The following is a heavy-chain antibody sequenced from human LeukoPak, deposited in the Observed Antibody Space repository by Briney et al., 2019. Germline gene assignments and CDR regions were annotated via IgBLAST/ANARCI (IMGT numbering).Heavy chain of an antibody. Sequence: GGSLRLSCAASGFTFSSYAMSWVRQAPGKGLEGVSAISGSGGSAYYADSVKGRFTISRDNSKNTLYLQMNSLRAEDTAVYYCAKDLGYCSSTSCPSSGSSPDYWGQGTLVTVSS. CDR1: GFTFSSYA. J-gene: IGHJ4*02. CDR3: AKDLGYCSSTSCPSSGSSPDY. V-gene: IGHV3-23*01. D-gene: IGHD2-2*01. CDR2: ISGSGGSA.